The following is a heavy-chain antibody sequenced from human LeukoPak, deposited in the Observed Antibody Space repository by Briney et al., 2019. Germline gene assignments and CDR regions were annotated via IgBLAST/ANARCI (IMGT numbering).Heavy chain of an antibody. CDR3: AKLLRDVTIYDF. CDR2: INQDQSRK. D-gene: IGHD4-23*01. V-gene: IGHV3-7*01. J-gene: IGHJ4*01. Sequence: GGSLRLSCAASGFTFRNFWMSWVRQDPGKGLEWVDSINQDQSRKFYVDSVRGRFTVSRDNAQNSLFLQLNSLRAEDTGFYYCAKLLRDVTIYDFWGQGALVTVSS. CDR1: GFTFRNFW.